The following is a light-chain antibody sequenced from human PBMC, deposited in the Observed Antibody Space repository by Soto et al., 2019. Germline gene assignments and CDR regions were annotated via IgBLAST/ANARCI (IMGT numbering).Light chain of an antibody. J-gene: IGKJ4*01. CDR1: EGVSSSY. CDR2: GAS. CDR3: QQYGSSPPVT. Sequence: EIVMTQSPATLSVSPGERSTLSCRASEGVSSSYLAWYQQKPGQAPRLLIYGASSRATGIPDRFSGSGSGTDFTLTISRLEPEDFAVYYCQQYGSSPPVTFGGGTKVDIK. V-gene: IGKV3-20*01.